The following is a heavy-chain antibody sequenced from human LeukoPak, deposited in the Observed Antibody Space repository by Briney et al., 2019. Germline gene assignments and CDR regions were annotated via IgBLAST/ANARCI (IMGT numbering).Heavy chain of an antibody. CDR2: VDPSDSYT. V-gene: IGHV5-10-1*01. CDR1: GYRFTSYW. CDR3: AVTLV. J-gene: IGHJ4*02. Sequence: PGESLKISCQGSGYRFTSYWIRWVRQMPGKGLEWMGRVDPSDSYTNYSPSFEGHVTISADKSISTAYLQWGSLKASDTAMYYCAVTLVWGQGTLVTVSS. D-gene: IGHD5-18*01.